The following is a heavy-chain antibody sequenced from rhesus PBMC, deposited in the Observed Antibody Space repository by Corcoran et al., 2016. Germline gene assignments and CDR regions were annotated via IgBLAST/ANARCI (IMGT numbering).Heavy chain of an antibody. V-gene: IGHV4-169*02. CDR3: ARDRGAAQL. Sequence: QLQLQESGPGLVKPSETLSLTCAVSGGSISSSYWSWIRQAPGKGLEWIAYIYGSETNTNYNPSLKSRVTLSVDTSKNQLSLKLSSVTAADTAVYYCARDRGAAQLWGQGVLVTVSS. J-gene: IGHJ4*01. D-gene: IGHD4-29*01. CDR1: GGSISSSY. CDR2: IYGSETNT.